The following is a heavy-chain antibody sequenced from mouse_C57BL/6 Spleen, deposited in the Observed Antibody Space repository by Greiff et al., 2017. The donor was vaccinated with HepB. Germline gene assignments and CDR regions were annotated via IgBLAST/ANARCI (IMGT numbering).Heavy chain of an antibody. J-gene: IGHJ4*01. V-gene: IGHV1-39*01. CDR2: INPNYGTT. CDR3: SRSGTTVVDYYAMDY. D-gene: IGHD1-1*01. CDR1: GYSFTDYN. Sequence: VQLQQSGPELVKPGASVKISCKASGYSFTDYNMNWVKQSNGKSLEWIGVINPNYGTTSYNQKFKGKATLTVDQSSSTAYMQLNSLTSEDSAVYYCSRSGTTVVDYYAMDYWGQGTSVTVSS.